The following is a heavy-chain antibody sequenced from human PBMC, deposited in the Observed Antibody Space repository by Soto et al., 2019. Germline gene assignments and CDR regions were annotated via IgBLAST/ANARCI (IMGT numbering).Heavy chain of an antibody. CDR1: GFTFSHYW. CDR2: INSDGSVS. CDR3: ARGDCVGGTCYSLAGSFYYYMDV. J-gene: IGHJ6*03. Sequence: EVKLVESGGGSVQPGGSLRLSCAASGFTFSHYWMYWVRQAPGKGLVWVSRINSDGSVSSYADSVKGRLTISRDNVKNTLYLQMNSLRAEDTAVYYCARGDCVGGTCYSLAGSFYYYMDVWGKGTTVTVFS. V-gene: IGHV3-74*01. D-gene: IGHD2-15*01.